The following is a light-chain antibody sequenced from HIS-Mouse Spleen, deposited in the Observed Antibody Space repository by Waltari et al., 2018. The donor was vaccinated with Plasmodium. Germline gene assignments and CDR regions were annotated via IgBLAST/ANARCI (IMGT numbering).Light chain of an antibody. J-gene: IGLJ3*02. Sequence: SYELTQPPSVSVSPGQTASITCSGDKLGDKYACWYQQKPGQSPVLVIYQDSKRPSGIAERFSGSNSGNTATLTISGTQAMDEADYYCQALYSSTAVFGGGTKLTVL. CDR3: QALYSSTAV. CDR2: QDS. CDR1: KLGDKY. V-gene: IGLV3-1*01.